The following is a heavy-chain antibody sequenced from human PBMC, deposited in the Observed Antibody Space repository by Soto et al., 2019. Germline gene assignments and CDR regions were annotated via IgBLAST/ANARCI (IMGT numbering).Heavy chain of an antibody. CDR3: GRDGALGDTAVVDS. CDR1: GFTFSPYG. Sequence: QVQLVESGGGVGQPGKSLRLSCAASGFTFSPYGMHWVRQPPGKGLAWVAVIWYDGSNKYHGDRLKGRFTISRDNSKNTLYLQINNLRAKYTAVYYCGRDGALGDTAVVDSWGQGTVVTVSS. J-gene: IGHJ4*02. D-gene: IGHD5-18*01. V-gene: IGHV3-33*01. CDR2: IWYDGSNK.